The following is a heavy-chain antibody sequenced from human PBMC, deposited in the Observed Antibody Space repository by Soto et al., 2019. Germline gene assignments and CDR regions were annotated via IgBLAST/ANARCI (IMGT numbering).Heavy chain of an antibody. D-gene: IGHD3-3*01. J-gene: IGHJ5*02. V-gene: IGHV3-30-3*01. Sequence: QVQLVESGGGVVQPGRSLRLSCAASGFTFSSYAMHWVRQAPGKGLEWVAVISYDGSNKYYADSVKGRFTISRYNYKNTLYLQMNSLRAEDTAVYSCAKANGLRILEWLADHNWFDHWGQGTRVTVSS. CDR3: AKANGLRILEWLADHNWFDH. CDR2: ISYDGSNK. CDR1: GFTFSSYA.